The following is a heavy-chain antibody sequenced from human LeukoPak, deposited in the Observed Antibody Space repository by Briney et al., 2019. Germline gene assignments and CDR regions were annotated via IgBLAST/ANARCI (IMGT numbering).Heavy chain of an antibody. Sequence: GRSLRLSCAASGFTFSSYGMHWVRQAPGKGLEWVAVISYDGSNKYYADSVKGRFTISRDNSKNTLYLQMNSLRAEDTAVYYCARGKLVYYDILTGYPLFDYWGQGTLVTASS. CDR2: ISYDGSNK. CDR1: GFTFSSYG. D-gene: IGHD3-9*01. J-gene: IGHJ4*02. CDR3: ARGKLVYYDILTGYPLFDY. V-gene: IGHV3-30*03.